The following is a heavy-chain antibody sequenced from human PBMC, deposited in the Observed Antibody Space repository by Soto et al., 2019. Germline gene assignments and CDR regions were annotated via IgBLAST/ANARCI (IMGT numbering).Heavy chain of an antibody. CDR2: IKQDGSEK. CDR3: ASTDYSNYRNYCYYYRDV. Sequence: EVQLVESGGGLVQPGGSLRLSCTASGFTFSSYWMSWVRQAPGKGLEWVANIKQDGSEKYYVDSVKGRFTISRDNAKNSLYRQMNSLRAEDTAVYYCASTDYSNYRNYCYYYRDVWGKGTTVTVSS. CDR1: GFTFSSYW. J-gene: IGHJ6*03. D-gene: IGHD4-4*01. V-gene: IGHV3-7*01.